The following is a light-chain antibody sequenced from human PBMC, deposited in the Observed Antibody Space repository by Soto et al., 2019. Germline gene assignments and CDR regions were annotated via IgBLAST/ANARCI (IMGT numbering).Light chain of an antibody. V-gene: IGLV7-43*01. J-gene: IGLJ3*02. CDR1: AGAVTRNSF. Sequence: QAVVTQEPSLTVSPGGTVTVTCASSAGAVTRNSFASWFQQKSGQAPRALISNTDDKLSWTPARFSGSVLGGKAALTLSGVQLEGEADYYSLLSRGGTWVFGGGTTLTFL. CDR2: NTD. CDR3: LLSRGGTWV.